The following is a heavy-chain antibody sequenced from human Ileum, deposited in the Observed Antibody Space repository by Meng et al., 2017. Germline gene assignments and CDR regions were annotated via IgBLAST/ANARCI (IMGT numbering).Heavy chain of an antibody. D-gene: IGHD3-10*01. J-gene: IGHJ2*01. Sequence: QVQLQQWGAGRVKPAETGSLTCAVYGGSFSGYYWTWIRQPPGKGLEWIGEIHHSGSTNYNPSLKSRVTMSIDTSKIQFSLELSSVTAADAAVYYCARYGGSGSYWHFDPWGRGTLVTVSS. CDR3: ARYGGSGSYWHFDP. CDR1: GGSFSGYY. CDR2: IHHSGST. V-gene: IGHV4-34*01.